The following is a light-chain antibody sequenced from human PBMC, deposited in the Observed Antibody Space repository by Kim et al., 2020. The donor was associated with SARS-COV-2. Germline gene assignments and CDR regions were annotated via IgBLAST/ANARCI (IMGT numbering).Light chain of an antibody. CDR3: QQRTNWAIT. Sequence: GERATHSCRASQSVSSSLAWYQQKTGQDTRLHIYDAYNRATGMPARFSGSGYGKDFTLTISSLEPEDFAVYYSQQRTNWAITFGGGSKVEIK. CDR2: DAY. J-gene: IGKJ4*01. V-gene: IGKV3-11*01. CDR1: QSVSSS.